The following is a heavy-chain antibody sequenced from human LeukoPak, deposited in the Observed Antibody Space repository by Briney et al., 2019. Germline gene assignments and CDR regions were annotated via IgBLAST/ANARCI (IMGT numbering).Heavy chain of an antibody. D-gene: IGHD3-10*01. J-gene: IGHJ4*02. CDR3: ARDFSGEFDY. V-gene: IGHV3-23*01. Sequence: GGSLRLSCAASGFTFSSYAMSWVRQAPGKGLEWVSAISGSGGSTYYADSVKGRFTISRDNSKNSLSLQMNSLRAEDTAVYHCARDFSGEFDYWGQGTLVTVSS. CDR2: ISGSGGST. CDR1: GFTFSSYA.